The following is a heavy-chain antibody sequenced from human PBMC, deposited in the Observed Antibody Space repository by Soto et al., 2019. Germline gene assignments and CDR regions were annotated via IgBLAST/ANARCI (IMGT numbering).Heavy chain of an antibody. J-gene: IGHJ3*02. CDR1: GYSFITYW. Sequence: PGESLKISCEGSGYSFITYWIIWVRQMPGKGLEWLGRIDPSDSYTKYSPSFQGHVTISADKSINTAYLQWSSLKAPDTAIYYCARQDRHGAFDIWGQGTMVTVSS. V-gene: IGHV5-10-1*01. CDR2: IDPSDSYT. CDR3: ARQDRHGAFDI.